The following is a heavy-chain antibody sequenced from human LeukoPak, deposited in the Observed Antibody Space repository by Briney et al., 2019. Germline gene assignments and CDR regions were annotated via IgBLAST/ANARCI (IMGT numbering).Heavy chain of an antibody. CDR3: ARQGCVSTSCSPAGGMDV. CDR2: IYYSGSS. D-gene: IGHD2-2*01. J-gene: IGHJ6*02. CDR1: GGSISSSSYY. Sequence: SETLSLTCSVSGGSISSSSYYWGWIRQPPGEGLEWIGSIYYSGSSYHNPSLKSRVTISVDTSKNQFSLKLSSVTAADTAVYYCARQGCVSTSCSPAGGMDVWGQGTTVTVSS. V-gene: IGHV4-39*01.